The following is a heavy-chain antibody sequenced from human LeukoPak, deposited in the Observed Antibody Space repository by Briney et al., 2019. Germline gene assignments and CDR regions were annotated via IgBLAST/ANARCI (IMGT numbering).Heavy chain of an antibody. CDR3: ARERGGDGTFDY. J-gene: IGHJ4*02. CDR1: GGSISSGGYS. V-gene: IGHV4-30-2*01. CDR2: IYHSGST. Sequence: SETLSLTCAVSGGSISSGGYSWSWIRQPPGKGLEWIGYIYHSGSTYYNPSLKSRVAISVDRSKNQFSLKLSSVTAADTAVYYCARERGGDGTFDYWGQGTLVTVSS. D-gene: IGHD2-21*02.